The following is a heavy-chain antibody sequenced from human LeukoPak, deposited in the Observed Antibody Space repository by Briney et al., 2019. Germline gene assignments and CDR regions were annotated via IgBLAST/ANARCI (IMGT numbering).Heavy chain of an antibody. J-gene: IGHJ3*02. CDR3: ARKRELPVGCAFDI. Sequence: ASVKVSCKASGYTFTGYYMHWVRQAPGQGLEWMGRINPNSGGTNYAQKFQGRVTMTRDTSISTAYMELSRLRSDDTAVYYCARKRELPVGCAFDIWGQGTMVTVSS. CDR2: INPNSGGT. D-gene: IGHD1-26*01. V-gene: IGHV1-2*06. CDR1: GYTFTGYY.